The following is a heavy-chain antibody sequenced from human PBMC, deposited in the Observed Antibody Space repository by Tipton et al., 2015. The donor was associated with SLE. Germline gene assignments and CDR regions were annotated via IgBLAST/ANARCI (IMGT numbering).Heavy chain of an antibody. V-gene: IGHV4-39*01. J-gene: IGHJ4*02. Sequence: TLSLTCTVSGGSISSSSYYWGWIRQPPGKGLEWIGSIYYSGSTYYNPSLKSRVTISVDTSKNQFSLKLSSVTAADTAVYYCASSCGGDCYFDFDYWGQGTLVTVSS. CDR2: IYYSGST. CDR3: ASSCGGDCYFDFDY. CDR1: GGSISSSSYY. D-gene: IGHD2-21*01.